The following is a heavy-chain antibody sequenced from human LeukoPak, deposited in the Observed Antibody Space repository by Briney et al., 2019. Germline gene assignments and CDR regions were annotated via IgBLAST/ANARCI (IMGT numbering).Heavy chain of an antibody. CDR1: GYTFTSYY. Sequence: ASVKVSCKASGYTFTSYYMHWVRQAPGQGLEWMGIINPSGGSTSYAQKFQGRVTMTRDTSTSTVYMELSSLRSEDTAVYYCASGVADTYYDYVWGSYRYPAYWGQGTLVTVSS. J-gene: IGHJ4*02. V-gene: IGHV1-46*01. D-gene: IGHD3-16*02. CDR3: ASGVADTYYDYVWGSYRYPAY. CDR2: INPSGGST.